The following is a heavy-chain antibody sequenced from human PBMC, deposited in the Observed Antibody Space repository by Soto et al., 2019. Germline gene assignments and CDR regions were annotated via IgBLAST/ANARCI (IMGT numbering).Heavy chain of an antibody. CDR1: GFKFSNYA. Sequence: GGSLRLSCAASGFKFSNYAMSWVRQAPGKGLEWVSLISATGGGTYYADSVKGRFTISRDNSHNTLYLQVHSLTAEDTAVYYCAKDRRAGGNSAFYFDFWGQGAQVTVSA. J-gene: IGHJ4*02. CDR3: AKDRRAGGNSAFYFDF. V-gene: IGHV3-23*01. CDR2: ISATGGGT. D-gene: IGHD3-16*01.